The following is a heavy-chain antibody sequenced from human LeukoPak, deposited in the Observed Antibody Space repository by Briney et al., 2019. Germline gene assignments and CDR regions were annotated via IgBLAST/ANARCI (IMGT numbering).Heavy chain of an antibody. CDR3: AKLGYDFQY. D-gene: IGHD5-12*01. Sequence: KPSETLSLTCTVSGGSISSYYWSWIRQPAGKGLEWSGRIYTTGSTNYNPSLKSRVTMSIDTSKNQFSLKMSSVTAADTDVYYCAKLGYDFQYWGKGALVTVSA. CDR2: IYTTGST. J-gene: IGHJ4*02. V-gene: IGHV4-4*07. CDR1: GGSISSYY.